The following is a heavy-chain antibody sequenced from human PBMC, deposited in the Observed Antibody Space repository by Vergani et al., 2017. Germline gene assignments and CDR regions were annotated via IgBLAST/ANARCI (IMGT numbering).Heavy chain of an antibody. CDR3: ARQRQCSGWSPGDFDD. CDR1: GGSISSGGYY. CDR2: TYYSGST. D-gene: IGHD6-19*01. Sequence: QVQLQESGPGLVKPSQTLSLTCTVSGGSISSGGYYWSWIRQHPGKGLEWIGYTYYSGSTYYNPSLKSRVTITVDTSKNQFSLKVTSVPAADTAVDCGARQRQCSGWSPGDFDDWGEGILVTVSS. J-gene: IGHJ4*02. V-gene: IGHV4-31*03.